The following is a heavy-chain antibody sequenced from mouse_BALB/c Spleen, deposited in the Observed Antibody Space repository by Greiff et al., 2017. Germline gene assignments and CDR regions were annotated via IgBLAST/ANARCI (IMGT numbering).Heavy chain of an antibody. D-gene: IGHD1-1*01. V-gene: IGHV3-2*02. CDR1: GYSITSDYA. CDR3: AREAYYGSSPWFAY. J-gene: IGHJ3*01. CDR2: ISYSGST. Sequence: EVQLQESGPGLVKPSQSLSLTCTVTGYSITSDYAWNWIRQFPGNKLEWMGYISYSGSTSYNPSLKSRISITRDTSKNQFFLQLNSVTTEDTATYYCAREAYYGSSPWFAYWGQGTLVTVSA.